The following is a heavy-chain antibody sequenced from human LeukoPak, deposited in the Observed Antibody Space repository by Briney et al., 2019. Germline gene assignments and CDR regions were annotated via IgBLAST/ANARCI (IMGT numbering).Heavy chain of an antibody. CDR2: ISGSGGST. CDR3: AKGLTNQDY. J-gene: IGHJ4*02. Sequence: GGSLRLSCAASGFTFSSYAMSWVRQAPGKGLEWVSDISGSGGSTYYADSVKGRFTISRDDSKNSLYLQMNSLRAEDTAVYYCAKGLTNQDYWGQGTLVTVSS. D-gene: IGHD4-11*01. V-gene: IGHV3-23*01. CDR1: GFTFSSYA.